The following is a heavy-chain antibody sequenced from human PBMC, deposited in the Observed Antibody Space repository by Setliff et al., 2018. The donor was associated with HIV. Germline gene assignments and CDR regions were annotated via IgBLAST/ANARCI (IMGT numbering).Heavy chain of an antibody. CDR1: GYTFNNYG. CDR3: ARGKTWQRFLDY. D-gene: IGHD3-3*01. V-gene: IGHV1-18*01. Sequence: AASVKVSCKASGYTFNNYGISWVRQAPGQGLEWMGWINTHSGYTNYAQNVQGRVTVTMDTSTSTAYMELRSLKSDDTAVYYCARGKTWQRFLDYWGQGTLVTVSS. J-gene: IGHJ4*02. CDR2: INTHSGYT.